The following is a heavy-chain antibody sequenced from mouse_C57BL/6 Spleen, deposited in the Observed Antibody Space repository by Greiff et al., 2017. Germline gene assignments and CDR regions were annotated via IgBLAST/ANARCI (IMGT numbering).Heavy chain of an antibody. Sequence: EVNVVESGEGLVKPGGSLKLSCAASGFTFSSYAMSWVRQTPEKRLEWVAYISSGGDYIYYADTVKGRFTLSRDNARNTLYLQMSSLKSEDTAMYYCTRDYGNLFDYWGQGTTLTVSS. CDR1: GFTFSSYA. J-gene: IGHJ2*01. V-gene: IGHV5-9-1*02. D-gene: IGHD2-1*01. CDR2: ISSGGDYI. CDR3: TRDYGNLFDY.